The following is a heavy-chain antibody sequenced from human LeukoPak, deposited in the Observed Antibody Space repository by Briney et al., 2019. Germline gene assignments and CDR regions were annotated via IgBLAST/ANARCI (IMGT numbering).Heavy chain of an antibody. J-gene: IGHJ3*02. CDR3: ARDWDGAFDFNTFDI. CDR1: GASVSASGYF. CDR2: LHYSGNS. Sequence: PSETLSLTCTVSGASVSASGYFWGWIRQPPGQGLEWIGTLHYSGNSYYNPSLKSRVTISVDTSKNQFSLKLNSVTSADTAVYYCARDWDGAFDFNTFDIWGQGTMDTVSS. D-gene: IGHD4/OR15-4a*01. V-gene: IGHV4-39*07.